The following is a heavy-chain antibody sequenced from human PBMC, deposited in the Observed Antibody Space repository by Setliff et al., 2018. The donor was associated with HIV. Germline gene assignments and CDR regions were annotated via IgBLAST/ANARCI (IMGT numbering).Heavy chain of an antibody. CDR3: AKDKVTWMF. Sequence: LRLSCAASGFTFSSYAMSWVRQVPGKGLEWVSAISGGGDTTYYADSVKGRFTISRDNSKNTPSLQINSMRAEDTAVYYCAKDKVTWMFWGQGILVTVSS. D-gene: IGHD5-12*01. CDR1: GFTFSSYA. V-gene: IGHV3-23*01. J-gene: IGHJ4*02. CDR2: ISGGGDTT.